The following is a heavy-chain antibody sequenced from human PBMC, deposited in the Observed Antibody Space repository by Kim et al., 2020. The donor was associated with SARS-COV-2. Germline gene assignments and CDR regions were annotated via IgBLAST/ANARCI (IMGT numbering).Heavy chain of an antibody. Sequence: AATRKGRITISRDNAKNSLYLQMNSLRADDTAVYYCARVSLGSSSWYYFDYWGQGTLVTVSS. CDR3: ARVSLGSSSWYYFDY. D-gene: IGHD6-13*01. J-gene: IGHJ4*02. V-gene: IGHV3-11*05.